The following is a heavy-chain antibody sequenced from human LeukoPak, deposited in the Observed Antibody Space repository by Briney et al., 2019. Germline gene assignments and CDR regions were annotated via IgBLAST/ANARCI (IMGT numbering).Heavy chain of an antibody. CDR3: AKLGYTGSYSLPF. D-gene: IGHD1-26*01. CDR1: GFTFRSYG. V-gene: IGHV3-30*18. Sequence: GRSPRLSCAASGFTFRSYGMHWVRQAPGKGLEWVAVISYDGSNKYYADSVKGRFTISRDNSKNTLYLQMNSLRAEDTAVYYCAKLGYTGSYSLPFWGQGTMVTVSS. CDR2: ISYDGSNK. J-gene: IGHJ3*01.